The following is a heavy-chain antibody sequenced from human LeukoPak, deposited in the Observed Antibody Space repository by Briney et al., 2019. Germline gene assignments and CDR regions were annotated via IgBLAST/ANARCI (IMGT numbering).Heavy chain of an antibody. CDR3: ARQAAAATPFHY. CDR1: GFSLSNYA. J-gene: IGHJ4*02. CDR2: IYSGGAT. D-gene: IGHD6-13*01. Sequence: GGSLRLSCAASGFSLSNYAMTWVRQAPGKGLEWVSIIYSGGATYYAASVKGRFAISRDNSKNTLYLQMNGLRPEDTAMYYCARQAAAATPFHYWGQGSLVTVSS. V-gene: IGHV3-66*02.